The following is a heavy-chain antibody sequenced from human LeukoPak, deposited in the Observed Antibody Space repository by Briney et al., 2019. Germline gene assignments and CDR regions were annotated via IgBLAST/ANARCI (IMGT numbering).Heavy chain of an antibody. D-gene: IGHD4-11*01. V-gene: IGHV3-74*01. Sequence: GGSLRRSCAASGFTFSSYWMHWVRQAPGKGLVWVSRINSDGSSTSYADSVKGRFTISRDNAKNTLYLQMNSLRAEDTAVYYCARGFRVETTVTTSSGGWFDPWGQGTLVTVSS. CDR1: GFTFSSYW. CDR2: INSDGSST. CDR3: ARGFRVETTVTTSSGGWFDP. J-gene: IGHJ5*02.